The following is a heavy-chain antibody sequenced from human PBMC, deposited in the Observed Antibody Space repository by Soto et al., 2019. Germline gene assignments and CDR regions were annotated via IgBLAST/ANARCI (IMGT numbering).Heavy chain of an antibody. CDR2: ISVYNGKT. CDR3: AREVAYTSAWYAYFDY. V-gene: IGHV1-18*04. Sequence: ASVKVSCKASGYTFTSYIITWVRQAPGQGLEWMGWISVYNGKTNYAQKLQGRVTMTTDTSTSTAYMELRSLRSDDTAVYYCAREVAYTSAWYAYFDYWGQGTLVTVSS. D-gene: IGHD6-19*01. J-gene: IGHJ4*02. CDR1: GYTFTSYI.